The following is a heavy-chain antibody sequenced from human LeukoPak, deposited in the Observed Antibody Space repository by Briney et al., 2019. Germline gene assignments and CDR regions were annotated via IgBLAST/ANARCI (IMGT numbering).Heavy chain of an antibody. Sequence: SETLSLTCTVSGGSISSYYWSWIRQPPGKGLEWIGEINHSGSTNYNPSLKSRVTISVDTSKNQFSLKLSSVTAADTAVYYCARGEGSDSGGSCSHFDYWGQGTLVTVSS. D-gene: IGHD2-15*01. CDR2: INHSGST. J-gene: IGHJ4*02. V-gene: IGHV4-34*01. CDR1: GGSISSYY. CDR3: ARGEGSDSGGSCSHFDY.